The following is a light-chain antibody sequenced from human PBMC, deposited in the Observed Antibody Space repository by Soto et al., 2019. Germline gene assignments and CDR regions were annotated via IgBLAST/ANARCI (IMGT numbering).Light chain of an antibody. CDR1: QSVSIW. Sequence: DIPMTQSPSTLSASVGDRVTITCRASQSVSIWLAWYQQKPGKAPKVLIYKASTLESGVPSRFSGSGSGTEFTLTISSLQPEDSATYFCQQYNAYWTFGQGTKVKI. J-gene: IGKJ1*01. V-gene: IGKV1-5*03. CDR3: QQYNAYWT. CDR2: KAS.